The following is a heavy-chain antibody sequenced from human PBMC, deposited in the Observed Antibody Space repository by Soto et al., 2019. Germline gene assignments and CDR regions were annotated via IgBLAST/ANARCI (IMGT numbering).Heavy chain of an antibody. D-gene: IGHD1-26*01. CDR1: GFPFSTYT. CDR2: ITSTTGDI. Sequence: GGSLRLSCTASGFPFSTYTMNWVRQAPGKGLEWVSSITSTTGDIYYADSVKGRFSISRDNAKNSLYLHMNSLRAEDTAVYYCARPYSGSHSFDYWGQGTLVTVSS. CDR3: ARPYSGSHSFDY. J-gene: IGHJ4*02. V-gene: IGHV3-21*01.